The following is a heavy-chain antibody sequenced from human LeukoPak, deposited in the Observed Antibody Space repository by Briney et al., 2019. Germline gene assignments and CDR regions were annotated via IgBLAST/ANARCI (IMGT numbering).Heavy chain of an antibody. CDR3: AKDRGPIAVAGTFDY. J-gene: IGHJ4*02. CDR2: IRYDGSNK. D-gene: IGHD6-19*01. Sequence: GGSLRLSCAASGFTFSSYGMHWVRQAPGKGLERVAFIRYDGSNKYYADSVKGRFTISRDNSKNTLYLQMNSLRAEDTAVYYCAKDRGPIAVAGTFDYWGQGTLVTVSS. V-gene: IGHV3-30*02. CDR1: GFTFSSYG.